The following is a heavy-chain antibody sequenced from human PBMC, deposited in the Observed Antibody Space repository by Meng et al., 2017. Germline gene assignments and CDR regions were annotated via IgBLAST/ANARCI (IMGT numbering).Heavy chain of an antibody. V-gene: IGHV4-34*01. J-gene: IGHJ4*02. CDR1: VGSYSGYY. Sequence: QVQLHQWGARLLQPSEPLSLTCACYVGSYSGYYWSWIRQPPGKVLEWIGEINHSGSTNDHPSLQSRVTISVDTSKNQFSLKLSSVTAADTAVYYCARASPYDRGGYFDYWGQGTLVTVSS. D-gene: IGHD3-22*01. CDR3: ARASPYDRGGYFDY. CDR2: INHSGST.